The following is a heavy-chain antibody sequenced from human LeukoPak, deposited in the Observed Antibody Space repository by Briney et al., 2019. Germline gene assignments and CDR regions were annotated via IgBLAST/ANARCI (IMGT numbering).Heavy chain of an antibody. J-gene: IGHJ4*02. CDR2: FDPEDGET. Sequence: ASVKVSCKVSGYTLTELSMHWVRQAPGKGLEWMGGFDPEDGETIYAQKFQGRVTMIEDTSTDTDDMELSRVRSEDTAVYYCATDLWGDYGGTLRYGWGQGTLVTVSS. CDR1: GYTLTELS. D-gene: IGHD4-23*01. CDR3: ATDLWGDYGGTLRYG. V-gene: IGHV1-24*01.